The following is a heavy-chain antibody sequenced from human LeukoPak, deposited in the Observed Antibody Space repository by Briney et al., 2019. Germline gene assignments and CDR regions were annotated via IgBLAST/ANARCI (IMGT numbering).Heavy chain of an antibody. V-gene: IGHV3-30-3*01. CDR2: ISYDGSNK. D-gene: IGHD1-26*01. CDR1: GFTFSSYA. CDR3: ARDPGVGAVDY. Sequence: GGSLRLSCAASGFTFSSYAMHWVRQAPGKGLEWVAVISYDGSNKYYADSVEGRFTISRDNSKNTLYLQMNSLRAEDTVVYYCARDPGVGAVDYWGQGTLVTVSS. J-gene: IGHJ4*02.